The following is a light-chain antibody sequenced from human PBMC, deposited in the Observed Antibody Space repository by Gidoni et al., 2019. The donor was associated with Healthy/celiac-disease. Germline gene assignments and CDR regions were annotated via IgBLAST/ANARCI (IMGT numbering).Light chain of an antibody. V-gene: IGLV2-14*01. CDR2: EVS. J-gene: IGLJ2*01. CDR3: SSYAGSSTLL. Sequence: QPALTQPASVSGSPGQSITISCTGTCSDVGGYNYVSWYQQHPGKAPKLMIYEVSNRPSGVSNRFSGSKSGNTASLTISGLQAEDEADYYCSSYAGSSTLLFGGGTKLTVL. CDR1: CSDVGGYNY.